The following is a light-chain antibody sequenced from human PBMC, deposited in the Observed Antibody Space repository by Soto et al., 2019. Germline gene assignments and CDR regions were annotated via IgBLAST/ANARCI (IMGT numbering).Light chain of an antibody. J-gene: IGKJ5*01. CDR2: GTS. CDR1: QSVSSN. V-gene: IGKV3-15*01. CDR3: QHYNNWPIT. Sequence: IEMTHSPATLSVSPGERATLSCSASQSVSSNLAWYQQKPGQAPRLLIYGTSTRATGVPARFSGSGSGTDFTLTISSLQAADFAVYHCQHYNNWPITFGQGTRLEIK.